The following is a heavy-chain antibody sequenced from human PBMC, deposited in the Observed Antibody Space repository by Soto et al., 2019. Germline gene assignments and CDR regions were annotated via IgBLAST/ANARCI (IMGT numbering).Heavy chain of an antibody. J-gene: IGHJ3*02. D-gene: IGHD4-17*01. V-gene: IGHV4-4*02. CDR3: AREKSDYGGTLFAFDI. CDR1: SGSISSSNW. Sequence: SSETLSLTCAVSSGSISSSNWWSWVRQPPGKGLEWIGEIYHSGSTNYNPSLKSRVTISVDKSKNQFSLKLSSVTAADTAVYYCAREKSDYGGTLFAFDIWGQGTMVTVSS. CDR2: IYHSGST.